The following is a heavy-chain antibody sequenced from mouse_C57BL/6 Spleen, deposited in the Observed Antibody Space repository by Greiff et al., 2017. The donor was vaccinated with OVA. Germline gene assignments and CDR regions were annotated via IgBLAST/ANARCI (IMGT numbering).Heavy chain of an antibody. D-gene: IGHD1-1*01. CDR1: GFTFSSYA. J-gene: IGHJ3*01. CDR3: ARVYYGSSYPFAY. V-gene: IGHV5-4*01. Sequence: VQLKQSGGGLVKPGGSLKLSCAASGFTFSSYAMSWVRQTPEKRLEWVATISDGGSYTYYPDNVKGRFTISRDNAKNNLYLQMSHLKSEDTAMYYCARVYYGSSYPFAYWGQGTLVTVSA. CDR2: ISDGGSYT.